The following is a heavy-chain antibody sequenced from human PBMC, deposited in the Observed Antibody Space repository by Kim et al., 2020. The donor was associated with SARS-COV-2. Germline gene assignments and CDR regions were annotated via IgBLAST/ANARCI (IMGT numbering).Heavy chain of an antibody. Sequence: AKKFQGRATITADKSTSTAYMGLSSLRSEDTAVYYCARSYYDSSGYNPWGQGTLVTVSS. D-gene: IGHD3-22*01. J-gene: IGHJ5*02. CDR3: ARSYYDSSGYNP. V-gene: IGHV1-69*02.